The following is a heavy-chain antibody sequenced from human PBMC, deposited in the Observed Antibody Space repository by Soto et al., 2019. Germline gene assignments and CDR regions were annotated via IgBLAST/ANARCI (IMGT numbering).Heavy chain of an antibody. CDR1: GVTFIGYG. V-gene: IGHV3-48*02. CDR2: INSGSTII. CDR3: ARDRGAPRKYYFDS. Sequence: GGSLRLSCAASGVTFIGYGMSWVRQGPGKGLEWVSYINSGSTIIYYADSVKGRFTISRDNAENSLYLQMNSLRDDDTAVYYCARDRGAPRKYYFDSWGQGALVTVSS. J-gene: IGHJ4*02. D-gene: IGHD1-26*01.